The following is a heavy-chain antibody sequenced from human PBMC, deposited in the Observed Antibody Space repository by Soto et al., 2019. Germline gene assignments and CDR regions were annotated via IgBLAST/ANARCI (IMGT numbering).Heavy chain of an antibody. D-gene: IGHD6-6*01. CDR3: ARGRISARPGRGIDY. Sequence: ASVKVSCKASGYTFTSYGISWVRQAPGQGLEWMGWISAYNGNTNYAQKLQGRVTMTTDTSTSTAYMELRSLRSDDTAVYYCARGRISARPGRGIDYWGQGTLGTVSS. J-gene: IGHJ4*02. CDR2: ISAYNGNT. CDR1: GYTFTSYG. V-gene: IGHV1-18*01.